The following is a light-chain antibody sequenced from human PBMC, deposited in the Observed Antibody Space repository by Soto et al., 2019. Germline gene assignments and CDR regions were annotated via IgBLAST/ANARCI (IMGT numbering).Light chain of an antibody. Sequence: ENVLTQSPGTLSLSPGERATLSCRASQSVSSSYVAWYQQRRGQAPRLLIYVASTRDTGIPDRFSGSGSGTDFTLTLSRLEPQDFAVYYCQQYGSSPWTFGQGTKVEV. J-gene: IGKJ1*01. CDR3: QQYGSSPWT. V-gene: IGKV3-20*01. CDR1: QSVSSSY. CDR2: VAS.